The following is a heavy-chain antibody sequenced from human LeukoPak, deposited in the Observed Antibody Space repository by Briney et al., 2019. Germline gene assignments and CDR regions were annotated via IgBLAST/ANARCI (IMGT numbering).Heavy chain of an antibody. D-gene: IGHD2-2*01. Sequence: GRSLRLSCAASGFTFDAHAMHWVRQAPGRGLEWVSGISWNSVNIGYADSVRGRFTISRDNAKNSLYLQVNSLRAEDAALYYCAKDMFYCSSNSCSLDTNGLDYWGRGTLVTVSS. CDR3: AKDMFYCSSNSCSLDTNGLDY. CDR2: ISWNSVNI. V-gene: IGHV3-9*01. CDR1: GFTFDAHA. J-gene: IGHJ4*02.